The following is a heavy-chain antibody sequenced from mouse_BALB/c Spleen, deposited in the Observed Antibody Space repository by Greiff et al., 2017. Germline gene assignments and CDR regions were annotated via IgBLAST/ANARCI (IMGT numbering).Heavy chain of an antibody. J-gene: IGHJ4*01. CDR3: ARSGNYVYYAMDY. CDR2: INPGSGGT. CDR1: GYAFTNYL. Sequence: QVQLKQSGAELVRPGTSVKVSCKASGYAFTNYLIEWVKQRPGQGLEWIGVINPGSGGTNYNEKFKGKATLTADKSSSTAYMQLSSLTSDDSAVYFCARSGNYVYYAMDYWGQGTSVTVSS. D-gene: IGHD2-1*01. V-gene: IGHV1-54*03.